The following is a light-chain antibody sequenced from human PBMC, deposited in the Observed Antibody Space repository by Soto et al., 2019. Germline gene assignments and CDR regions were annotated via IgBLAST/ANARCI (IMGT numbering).Light chain of an antibody. CDR1: SSDVGGYNY. Sequence: QSVLTQPASVSGSPGQSITISCTGTSSDVGGYNYVSWYQQHPGKAPKLMIYEVSNRPSGVSNRISGSKSGNTASLTISGLQAEDEADYYCSSYTSINTWVFGGGTKLTVL. CDR3: SSYTSINTWV. J-gene: IGLJ3*02. CDR2: EVS. V-gene: IGLV2-14*01.